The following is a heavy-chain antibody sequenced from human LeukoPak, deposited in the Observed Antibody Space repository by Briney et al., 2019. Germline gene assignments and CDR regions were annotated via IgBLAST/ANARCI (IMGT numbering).Heavy chain of an antibody. CDR3: ARAILWFSLNHYYYYMDV. CDR1: GGSFSGYY. J-gene: IGHJ6*03. Sequence: SETLSLTCAVYGGSFSGYYWSSIRQPPGKGLEWIGEINHSGSTNYNPSLKSRVTISVDTSKDHLSLNLSSVTAADTAVYYCARAILWFSLNHYYYYMDVWGKGTTVTVSS. CDR2: INHSGST. V-gene: IGHV4-34*01. D-gene: IGHD3-10*01.